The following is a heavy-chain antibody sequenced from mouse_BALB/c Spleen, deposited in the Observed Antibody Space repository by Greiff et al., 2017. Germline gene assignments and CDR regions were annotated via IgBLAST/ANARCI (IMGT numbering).Heavy chain of an antibody. D-gene: IGHD2-2*01. V-gene: IGHV3-2*02. CDR2: ISYSGST. Sequence: EVKLVESGPGLVKPSQSLSLTCTVTGYSITSDYAWNWIRQFPGNKLEWMGYISYSGSTSYNPSLKSRISITRDTSKNQFFLQLNSVTTEDTATYYCARFQWLRGYFDYWGQGTTLTVSS. CDR3: ARFQWLRGYFDY. J-gene: IGHJ2*01. CDR1: GYSITSDYA.